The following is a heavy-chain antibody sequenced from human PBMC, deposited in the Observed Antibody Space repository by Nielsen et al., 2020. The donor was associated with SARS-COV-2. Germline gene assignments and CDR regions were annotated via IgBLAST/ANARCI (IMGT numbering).Heavy chain of an antibody. CDR3: AHGGVSYSSSSLEGYRY. CDR1: GFSLSTSGMC. CDR2: IDWDDDS. V-gene: IGHV2-70*12. Sequence: SGPTLVKPTQTLTLTCTFSGFSLSTSGMCVSWIRQPPGKALEWLARIDWDDDSYYSPSLKTRLTVSKGTSKNQVVLTMTNMDPVDTATYYCAHGGVSYSSSSLEGYRYWGQGTLVTVSS. D-gene: IGHD6-6*01. J-gene: IGHJ4*02.